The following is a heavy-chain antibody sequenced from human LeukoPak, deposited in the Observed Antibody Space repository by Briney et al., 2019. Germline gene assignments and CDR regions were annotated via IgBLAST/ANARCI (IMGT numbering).Heavy chain of an antibody. Sequence: GGSLRLSCAASGFTFDDYAMHWVRQAPGKGLEWVSGISWNSGSIGYADSVKGRFTISRDNAKNSLYLQMNSLRAEDTAMYYCAKAAPWGNSNYYYYMDVWGKGTTVTISS. D-gene: IGHD3-16*01. CDR3: AKAAPWGNSNYYYYMDV. CDR1: GFTFDDYA. CDR2: ISWNSGSI. J-gene: IGHJ6*03. V-gene: IGHV3-9*01.